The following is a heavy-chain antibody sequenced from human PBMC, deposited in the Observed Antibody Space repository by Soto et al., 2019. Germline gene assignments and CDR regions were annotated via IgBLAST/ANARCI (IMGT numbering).Heavy chain of an antibody. D-gene: IGHD5-12*01. CDR3: ARRKGDIVATIRPWAFDI. CDR2: IYYSGST. V-gene: IGHV4-39*01. Sequence: SETLSLTCTVSGGSISSSSYYWGWIRQPPGKGLEWIGSIYYSGSTYYNPSLKSRVTISVDTSKNQFSLKLSSVTAADTAVYYCARRKGDIVATIRPWAFDIWGQGTMVTVSS. CDR1: GGSISSSSYY. J-gene: IGHJ3*02.